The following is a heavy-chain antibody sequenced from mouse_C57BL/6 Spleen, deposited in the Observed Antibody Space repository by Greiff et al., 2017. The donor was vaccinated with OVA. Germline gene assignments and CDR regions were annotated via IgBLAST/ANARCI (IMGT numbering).Heavy chain of an antibody. CDR1: GYTFTSYW. D-gene: IGHD4-1*01. V-gene: IGHV1-53*01. CDR3: ARMTGTNYYAMDY. CDR2: INPSNGGT. Sequence: QVQLQQPGTELVKPGASVKLSCKASGYTFTSYWMHWVKQRPGQGLEWIGNINPSNGGTNYNEKFKSKATLTVDKSSSTAYMQLSSLTSEDSAVYDCARMTGTNYYAMDYWGQGTSVTVSS. J-gene: IGHJ4*01.